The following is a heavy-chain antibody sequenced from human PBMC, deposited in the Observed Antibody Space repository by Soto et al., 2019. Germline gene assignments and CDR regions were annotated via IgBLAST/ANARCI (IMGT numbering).Heavy chain of an antibody. CDR1: GLTFRGYA. CDR2: ISFDGSNK. J-gene: IGHJ5*02. Sequence: QVQLVQSGGGVVQPGRSLRLSCAASGLTFRGYAMHWVRQAPGKGLEWLAVISFDGSNKYYADSVKGRFVISRDNSKNTLYLQMNSLRPEDTAVFYCAPGNFYDSPGFPNWFDPRGQGTLVTVSS. CDR3: APGNFYDSPGFPNWFDP. D-gene: IGHD3-22*01. V-gene: IGHV3-30*09.